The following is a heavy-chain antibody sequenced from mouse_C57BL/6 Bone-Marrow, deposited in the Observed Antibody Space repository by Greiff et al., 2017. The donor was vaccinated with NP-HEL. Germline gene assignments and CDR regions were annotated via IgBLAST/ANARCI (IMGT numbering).Heavy chain of an antibody. CDR1: GYTFTSYG. CDR2: IYPRSGNT. CDR3: ARYGRYAMDY. Sequence: VRLQQSGAELARPGASVKLSCKASGYTFTSYGISWVKQRTGQGLEWIGEIYPRSGNTYYNEKFKGKATLTADKSSSTAYMELRSLTSEDSAVYFCARYGRYAMDYWGQGTSVTVSS. J-gene: IGHJ4*01. D-gene: IGHD1-1*01. V-gene: IGHV1-81*01.